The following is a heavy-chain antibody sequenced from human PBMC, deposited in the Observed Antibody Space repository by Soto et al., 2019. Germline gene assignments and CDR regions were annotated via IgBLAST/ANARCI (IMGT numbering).Heavy chain of an antibody. J-gene: IGHJ4*02. Sequence: EVQLVESGGDLVQPGGSLRLSCAASGFTFSSYWMHWVRQAPGKGLVWVSRINSDETRTTYADSVKGRFTSSRDNAKNTLYLQMNSLRVEDTAVYYCARALRYCSGGSCYSPQDYWGQGTLVTVSS. CDR2: INSDETRT. D-gene: IGHD2-15*01. CDR1: GFTFSSYW. V-gene: IGHV3-74*01. CDR3: ARALRYCSGGSCYSPQDY.